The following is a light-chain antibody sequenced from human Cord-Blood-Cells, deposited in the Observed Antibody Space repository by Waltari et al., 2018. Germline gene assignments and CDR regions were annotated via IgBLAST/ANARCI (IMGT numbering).Light chain of an antibody. CDR2: DVS. CDR1: SSDVGGYNY. J-gene: IGLJ2*01. V-gene: IGLV2-11*01. CDR3: CSYAGSYSFVV. Sequence: QSALTQPRSVSGSPGQSVTISCTGTSSDVGGYNYVSWYQQHPGKAPKLMIYDVSKRPSGLPDRFSGHNSGNTASLTISGLQAEDEADYYCCSYAGSYSFVVFGGGTKLTVL.